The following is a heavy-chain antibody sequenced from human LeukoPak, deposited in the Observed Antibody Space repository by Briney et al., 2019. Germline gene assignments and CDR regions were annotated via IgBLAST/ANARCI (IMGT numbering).Heavy chain of an antibody. D-gene: IGHD4-23*01. Sequence: GGSLRLSCAASGFTFSSYSMNWVRQAPGKGLEWVSAISGDSRYIYYADSVRGRFTISRDNAENSLYLQMHSLRVEDTAVYYCAKDDYGGNAPNDYWGQGTLVTVSS. CDR2: ISGDSRYI. J-gene: IGHJ4*02. CDR1: GFTFSSYS. CDR3: AKDDYGGNAPNDY. V-gene: IGHV3-21*01.